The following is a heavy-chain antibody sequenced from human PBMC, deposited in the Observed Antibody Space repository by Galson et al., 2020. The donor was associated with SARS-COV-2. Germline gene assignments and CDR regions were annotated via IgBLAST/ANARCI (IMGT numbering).Heavy chain of an antibody. CDR1: VGSFSGFS. CDR3: ARGRIGVVPAPRVGLGPYYEYDAMDV. V-gene: IGHV4-34*01. Sequence: ETSETLSLTCAVYVGSFSGFSWSWVRQSPGKGLEWIGEINHSGSANYNPSLKSRVTISVDTSKNQFSLKLTSVTAAETGVYFCARGRIGVVPAPRVGLGPYYEYDAMDVWGQGTTITVSS. D-gene: IGHD2-2*01. J-gene: IGHJ6*02. CDR2: INHSGSA.